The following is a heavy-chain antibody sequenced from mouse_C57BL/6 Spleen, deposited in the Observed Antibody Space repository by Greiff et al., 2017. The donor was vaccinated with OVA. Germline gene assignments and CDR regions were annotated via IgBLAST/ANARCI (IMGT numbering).Heavy chain of an antibody. D-gene: IGHD1-1*01. J-gene: IGHJ1*03. CDR2: ISSGGSYT. CDR3: ARDYYGSSYGYFDV. V-gene: IGHV5-6*01. Sequence: EVKLVESGGDLVKPGGSLKLSCAASGFTFSSYGMSWVRQTPDKRLEWVATISSGGSYTYYPDSVKGRFTISRDNAKNTLYLQMSSLKSEDTAMYYCARDYYGSSYGYFDVWGTGTTVTVSS. CDR1: GFTFSSYG.